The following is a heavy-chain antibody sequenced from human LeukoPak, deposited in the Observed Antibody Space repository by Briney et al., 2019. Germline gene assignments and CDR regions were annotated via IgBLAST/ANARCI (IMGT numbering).Heavy chain of an antibody. J-gene: IGHJ4*02. V-gene: IGHV4-31*03. CDR1: GGSISSGGYY. CDR2: IYYSGST. Sequence: SETLSLTCTVSGGSISSGGYYWSWIRQHPGKGLEWIGYIYYSGSTYYNPSLKSRVTISVDTSKNQFSLQLSSVTAADTAVYYCARAMGVVTHFDYWGQGTLVTVSS. D-gene: IGHD3-16*01. CDR3: ARAMGVVTHFDY.